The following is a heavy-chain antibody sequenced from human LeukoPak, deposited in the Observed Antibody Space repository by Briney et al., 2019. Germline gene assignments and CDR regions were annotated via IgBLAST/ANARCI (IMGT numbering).Heavy chain of an antibody. D-gene: IGHD3-22*01. Sequence: PSETLSLTCAVYGGSFSGYYWSWIRQPPGKGLEWIGEINHSGSTNYNPSLKSRVTISVDTSKNQFSLQLSSVTAADTAVYYCARERHYYDSRYFDYWGQGTLVTVSS. V-gene: IGHV4-34*01. CDR1: GGSFSGYY. CDR2: INHSGST. CDR3: ARERHYYDSRYFDY. J-gene: IGHJ4*02.